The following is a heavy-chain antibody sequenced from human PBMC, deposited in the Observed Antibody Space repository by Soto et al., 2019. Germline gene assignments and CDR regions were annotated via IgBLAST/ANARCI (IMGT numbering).Heavy chain of an antibody. CDR3: AKDQWFYDKAWGSLRSPYYFDL. Sequence: SVGSLSLSCGGSGFTFSSYAMSWVRQAPGKGLEWVSGVTGSGESAYYADSVKGRFSISRDNSKKTLYLQMESLRAEDTAVYFCAKDQWFYDKAWGSLRSPYYFDLWGQGTMVTVYS. V-gene: IGHV3-23*01. CDR1: GFTFSSYA. CDR2: VTGSGESA. J-gene: IGHJ4*02. D-gene: IGHD3-16*01.